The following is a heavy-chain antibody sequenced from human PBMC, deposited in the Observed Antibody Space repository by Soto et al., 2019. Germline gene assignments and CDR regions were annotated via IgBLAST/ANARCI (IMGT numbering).Heavy chain of an antibody. CDR1: GGTFSSSS. V-gene: IGHV1-69*13. D-gene: IGHD4-17*01. CDR2: IIPIFGTA. CDR3: ARHWSYGDLLDY. J-gene: IGHJ4*02. Sequence: ASVKVSCKASGGTFSSSSISWVRQAPGQGLEWMGGIIPIFGTANYTQKFQGRVTITADESTSTAYMELSSLSSDDTAVYYCARHWSYGDLLDYWGQGTLVTVSS.